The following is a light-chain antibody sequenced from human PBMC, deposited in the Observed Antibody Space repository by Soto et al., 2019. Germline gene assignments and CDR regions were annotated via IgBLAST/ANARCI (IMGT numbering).Light chain of an antibody. CDR1: SGDVGAYEY. CDR3: TSYTTRRLYV. Sequence: QSVLTQPASVSGSPGQSITISCTGTSGDVGAYEYVSWYQQHPGKAPKLLIYDVSNRPSGVSTRFSGSKSGNTASLTISGLQAEDEGDYYCTSYTTRRLYVFGSGTKVTVL. CDR2: DVS. J-gene: IGLJ1*01. V-gene: IGLV2-14*03.